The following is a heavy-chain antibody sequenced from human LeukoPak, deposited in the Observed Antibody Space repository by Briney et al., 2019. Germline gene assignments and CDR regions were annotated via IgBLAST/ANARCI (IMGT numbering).Heavy chain of an antibody. CDR3: ARSIAARQYYYMDV. V-gene: IGHV3-7*01. D-gene: IGHD6-6*01. Sequence: PGGSLRLSCAASGFTFSSYWMSWVRQAPGKGLEWVANIKQDGSEKYYVDSVKGRFTISRDNAKNSLYLQMNSLRAEDTVVYYCARSIAARQYYYMDVWGKGTTVTVSS. CDR2: IKQDGSEK. J-gene: IGHJ6*03. CDR1: GFTFSSYW.